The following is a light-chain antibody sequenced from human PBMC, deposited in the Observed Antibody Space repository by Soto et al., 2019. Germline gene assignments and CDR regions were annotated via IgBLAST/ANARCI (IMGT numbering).Light chain of an antibody. CDR2: DAS. J-gene: IGKJ1*01. CDR3: QQYNSYSWT. Sequence: DIQMTQSPSTLSASVGDRVTITCRASQSITIWLAWYQQKPGKAPKLLIFDASSLESGVPSRFSGSGSGTEFTLTISSLQPDDFATYYCQQYNSYSWTVGQGTKVDIK. CDR1: QSITIW. V-gene: IGKV1-5*01.